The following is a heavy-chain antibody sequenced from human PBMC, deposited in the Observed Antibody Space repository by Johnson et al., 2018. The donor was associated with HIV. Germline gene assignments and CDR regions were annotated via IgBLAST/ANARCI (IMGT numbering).Heavy chain of an antibody. J-gene: IGHJ3*02. CDR3: ARERNYGTHAAFDI. D-gene: IGHD1-7*01. CDR1: GFFFSDSW. V-gene: IGHV3-74*01. CDR2: INSDGSSS. Sequence: EKLVESGGGLVQPGGSLRLSCAASGFFFSDSWMHWVRQAPGTGLVWVSCINSDGSSSTYADFVKGRVTFSRDNAKNTIYLQRNSLRAEETAVYYCARERNYGTHAAFDIWGQGTMVTVSS.